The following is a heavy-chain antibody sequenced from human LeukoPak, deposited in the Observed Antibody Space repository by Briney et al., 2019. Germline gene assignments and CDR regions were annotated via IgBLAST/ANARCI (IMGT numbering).Heavy chain of an antibody. D-gene: IGHD5-18*01. CDR1: GFTFSSYA. CDR2: ISWNSGSI. J-gene: IGHJ6*02. V-gene: IGHV3-9*01. Sequence: PGGSLRLSCATSGFTFSSYAMSWVRQAPGKGLEWVSGISWNSGSIGYADSVKGRFTISRDNAKNSLYLQMNSLRAEDTALYYCAKEHRGYSYGPYYGMDVWGQGTTVTVSS. CDR3: AKEHRGYSYGPYYGMDV.